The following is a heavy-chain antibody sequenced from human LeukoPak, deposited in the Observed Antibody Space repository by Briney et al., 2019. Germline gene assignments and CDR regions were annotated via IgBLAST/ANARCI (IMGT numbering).Heavy chain of an antibody. CDR1: GYTFTSNH. Sequence: GASVTVSCKASGYTFTSNHIKWVRQATGQGLEWMGWVNPNSGNTDYAQRFQDRVTMTRNTSISTAYLELRSLRSEDTAVYFCARVPGDGDYVEDDYFDYWGQGTLVTVSS. CDR3: ARVPGDGDYVEDDYFDY. V-gene: IGHV1-8*01. CDR2: VNPNSGNT. D-gene: IGHD4-17*01. J-gene: IGHJ4*02.